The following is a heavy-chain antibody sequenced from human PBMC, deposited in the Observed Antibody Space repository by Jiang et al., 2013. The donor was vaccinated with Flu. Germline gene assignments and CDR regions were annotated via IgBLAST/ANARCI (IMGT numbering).Heavy chain of an antibody. Sequence: GPGLVKPSETLSLTCTVSGGSISSYYWSWIRQPPGKGLEWIGYIYYSGSTNYNPSLKSRVTISVDTSKNQFSLKLSSVTAADTAVYYCARVAVGYSYGQSSGFDYWGQGTLVTVSS. CDR2: IYYSGST. J-gene: IGHJ4*02. CDR3: ARVAVGYSYGQSSGFDY. V-gene: IGHV4-59*01. D-gene: IGHD5-18*01. CDR1: GGSISSYY.